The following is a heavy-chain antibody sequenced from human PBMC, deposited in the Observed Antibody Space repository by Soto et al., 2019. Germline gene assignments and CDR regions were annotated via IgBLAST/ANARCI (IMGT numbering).Heavy chain of an antibody. D-gene: IGHD6-13*01. Sequence: GSLRLSCAASGFTFSSYAMSWVRQAPGKGLEWVSGISDSGGGTYYADSVKGRFTISRDNSKNTLYLQMNSLRAEDTAVYYCAKSDSSSWYSSTDYYYYYGMDVWSQATTVTVSS. J-gene: IGHJ6*02. CDR1: GFTFSSYA. V-gene: IGHV3-23*01. CDR2: ISDSGGGT. CDR3: AKSDSSSWYSSTDYYYYYGMDV.